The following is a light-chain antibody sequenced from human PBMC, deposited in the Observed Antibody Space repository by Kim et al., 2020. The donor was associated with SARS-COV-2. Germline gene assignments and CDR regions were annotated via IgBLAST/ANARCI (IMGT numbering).Light chain of an antibody. J-gene: IGKJ4*01. V-gene: IGKV3-20*01. Sequence: EIVLTQSPGTLSLSPGERATLSCRASHRVSSNYLAWYQQKPGQAPRLLIYGASSRATGIPDRFSGSGSGTDFTLTISRLEPEDFAVFYCQQYGSSPLTFGGGTKVEIK. CDR2: GAS. CDR1: HRVSSNY. CDR3: QQYGSSPLT.